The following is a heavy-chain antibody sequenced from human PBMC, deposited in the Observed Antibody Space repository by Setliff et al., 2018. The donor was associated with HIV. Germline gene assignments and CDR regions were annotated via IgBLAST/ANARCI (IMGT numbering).Heavy chain of an antibody. Sequence: SETLSLTCTVSGGSISSSSYYWDWIRQHPGKSLEWVGSIFYTGSTNYRPSLESRVIVSLDTSKNQFSLKLSSVTAADTAVSYCTRLDLTTGIDTWGPGTLVTVSS. D-gene: IGHD4-17*01. V-gene: IGHV4-39*01. CDR1: GGSISSSSYY. CDR2: IFYTGST. CDR3: TRLDLTTGIDT. J-gene: IGHJ5*02.